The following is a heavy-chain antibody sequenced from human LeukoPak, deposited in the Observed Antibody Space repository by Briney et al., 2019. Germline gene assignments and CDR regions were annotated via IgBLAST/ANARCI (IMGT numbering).Heavy chain of an antibody. Sequence: ASVKVSCKASGYTFTSYSISWVRQAPGQGLEWMGWISAYNGNTNYAQKLQGRVTMTTDTSTSTAYMELRSLRSDETAVYYCARGGVSMVRGVSPDYWGQGTLVTVSS. V-gene: IGHV1-18*01. J-gene: IGHJ4*02. CDR2: ISAYNGNT. CDR1: GYTFTSYS. CDR3: ARGGVSMVRGVSPDY. D-gene: IGHD3-10*01.